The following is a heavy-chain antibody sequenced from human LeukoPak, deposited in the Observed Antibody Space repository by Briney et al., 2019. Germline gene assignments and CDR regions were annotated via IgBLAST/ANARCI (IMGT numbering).Heavy chain of an antibody. V-gene: IGHV3-21*04. CDR2: ITSSGRYI. D-gene: IGHD2-8*02. Sequence: KAGGSLRLSCAASGFTFSSYSMNWVRQAPGKGLEWVSSITSSGRYIYYADSVKGRFTISRDNSKSTLSLQMNSLRAEDTAIYYCATYRQVLLPFESWGQGTLVTVSS. J-gene: IGHJ4*02. CDR3: ATYRQVLLPFES. CDR1: GFTFSSYS.